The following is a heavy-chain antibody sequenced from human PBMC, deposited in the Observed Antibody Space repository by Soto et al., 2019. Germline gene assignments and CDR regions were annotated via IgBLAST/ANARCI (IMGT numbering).Heavy chain of an antibody. V-gene: IGHV3-30*18. CDR3: AKDTYYHDSRGYSTFDY. D-gene: IGHD3-22*01. CDR2: ISYDGSNK. J-gene: IGHJ4*02. CDR1: GGIFRRYG. Sequence: GGALRLXCAACGGIFRRYGMHWVRQAPGKGLEWVAAISYDGSNKFYVDHVKGRFTISRDNSKNAVDLQMNSLRVEDTAVFYCAKDTYYHDSRGYSTFDYWGQGTLVTVSS.